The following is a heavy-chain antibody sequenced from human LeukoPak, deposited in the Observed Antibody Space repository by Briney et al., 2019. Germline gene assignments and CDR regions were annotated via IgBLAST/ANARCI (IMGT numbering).Heavy chain of an antibody. Sequence: QTLSLTCTVSGGSISSGSYYWNWIRQPAGKGLEWIGRIYTSGSTNYNPSLKSRVTISADTSKNQFSLKLSSVTAADTAVYFCARVTGSSWYYSYYMDVWGKGTTVTVSS. V-gene: IGHV4-61*02. D-gene: IGHD6-13*01. CDR1: GGSISSGSYY. CDR3: ARVTGSSWYYSYYMDV. J-gene: IGHJ6*03. CDR2: IYTSGST.